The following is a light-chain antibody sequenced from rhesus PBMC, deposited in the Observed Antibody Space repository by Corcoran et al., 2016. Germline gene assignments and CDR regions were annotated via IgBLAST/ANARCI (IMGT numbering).Light chain of an antibody. Sequence: IQMTQSPSSLSASVGDRVTVTCRASQGIDKELSWYQQKPGKAPTLLIYDTSSLQTGVSSRFSGSGSGTYYTLTISSLQPEDIATYYCLQDFATRTFGQGTKVEIK. CDR1: QGIDKE. CDR3: LQDFATRT. J-gene: IGKJ1*01. V-gene: IGKV1-94*01. CDR2: DTS.